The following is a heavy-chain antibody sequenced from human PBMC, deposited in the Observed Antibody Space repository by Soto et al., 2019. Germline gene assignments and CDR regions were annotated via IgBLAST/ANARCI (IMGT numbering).Heavy chain of an antibody. CDR3: AGGSSGWSSLDF. J-gene: IGHJ4*02. V-gene: IGHV4-59*01. CDR2: IHYSGTT. D-gene: IGHD6-19*01. CDR1: GGSISNYY. Sequence: SETLSVTCTVSGGSISNYYWNWSRQPPWKGLEWIGYIHYSGTTSNNPSLKSRVTISVDTSKSQFSLKLRSVSAADTAVYYCAGGSSGWSSLDFWGQGTLVT.